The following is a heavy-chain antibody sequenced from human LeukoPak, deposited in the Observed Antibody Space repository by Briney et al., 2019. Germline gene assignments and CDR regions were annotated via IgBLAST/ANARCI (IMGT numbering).Heavy chain of an antibody. CDR3: ARSASGMVATEGFDY. CDR1: GFIFRNYG. D-gene: IGHD5-12*01. V-gene: IGHV3-21*01. CDR2: ISSSSSYI. Sequence: GGSLRLSCAASGFIFRNYGMNWVRQPPGKGLEWVSSISSSSSYIYYADSVKGRFTISRDNAKNSLYLQMNSLRAEDTAVYYCARSASGMVATEGFDYWGQGTLVTVSS. J-gene: IGHJ4*02.